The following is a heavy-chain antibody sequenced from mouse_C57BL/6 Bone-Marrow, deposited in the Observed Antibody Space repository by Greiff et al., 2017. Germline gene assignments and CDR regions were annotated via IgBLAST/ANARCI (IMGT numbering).Heavy chain of an antibody. Sequence: QVQLQQPGAELVKPGASVKMSCKASGYTFTSYWITWVKQRPGQGLEWIGDIYPGSGSTNYNEKFKSKATLTVDTSSSTAYMQLSSLTSEDSAVYYCARSYYDSSLAWFAYWGQGTLVTVSA. CDR1: GYTFTSYW. D-gene: IGHD1-1*01. CDR3: ARSYYDSSLAWFAY. V-gene: IGHV1-55*01. J-gene: IGHJ3*01. CDR2: IYPGSGST.